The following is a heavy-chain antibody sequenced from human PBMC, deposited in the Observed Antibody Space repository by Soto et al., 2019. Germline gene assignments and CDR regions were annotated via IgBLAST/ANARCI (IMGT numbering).Heavy chain of an antibody. Sequence: PGGSLRLSCAASGFTFSSYAMSWVRQAPGKGLEWVSAISGSGGSTYYADSVKGRFTISRDNSKNTLYLQMNSLRAEDTAVYYCATRYCSGGSCKNYYYYYYMDVWGKGTTVTVSS. V-gene: IGHV3-23*01. D-gene: IGHD2-15*01. CDR2: ISGSGGST. J-gene: IGHJ6*03. CDR3: ATRYCSGGSCKNYYYYYYMDV. CDR1: GFTFSSYA.